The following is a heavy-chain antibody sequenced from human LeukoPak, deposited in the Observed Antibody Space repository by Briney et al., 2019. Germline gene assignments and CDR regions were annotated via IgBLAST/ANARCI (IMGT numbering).Heavy chain of an antibody. J-gene: IGHJ4*02. V-gene: IGHV1-69*04. CDR1: GGTFSSYA. CDR3: ARFLVTSGWLLD. CDR2: IIPILGIA. D-gene: IGHD3-9*01. Sequence: ASVKVSCKASGGTFSSYAISWVRQAPGQGLEWMGRIIPILGIANYAQKFQGRVTITADKSTSTAYMELSSLRSEDTAVYYCARFLVTSGWLLDWGQGTLVTVSS.